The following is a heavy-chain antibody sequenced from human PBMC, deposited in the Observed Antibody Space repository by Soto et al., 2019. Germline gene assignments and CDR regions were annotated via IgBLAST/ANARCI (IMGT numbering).Heavy chain of an antibody. D-gene: IGHD1-7*01. J-gene: IGHJ4*02. V-gene: IGHV4-4*02. CDR1: GGSFTSNNW. CDR3: ASRAPGTSVDY. Sequence: PSETLSLTCAVSGGSFTSNNWWTWVRQPPGQGLEWIGEIYRTGSTHYNPSLKSRVTISLDKSENQFSLKVTSLTVADTAVYYCASRAPGTSVDYWGQGTLVTVSS. CDR2: IYRTGST.